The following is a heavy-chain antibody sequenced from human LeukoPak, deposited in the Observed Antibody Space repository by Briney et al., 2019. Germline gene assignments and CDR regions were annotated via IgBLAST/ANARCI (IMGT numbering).Heavy chain of an antibody. D-gene: IGHD2-15*01. Sequence: GGSLRLSCAASGFTFSSYWMHWVRHAPGKGLVWVSRLNNDGSSTNYADSVKGRFTISRDNAKNTLYLQMNSLRAEDTAVYYCARIAWDAFDIWGQGTMVTVSS. J-gene: IGHJ3*02. V-gene: IGHV3-74*01. CDR2: LNNDGSST. CDR3: ARIAWDAFDI. CDR1: GFTFSSYW.